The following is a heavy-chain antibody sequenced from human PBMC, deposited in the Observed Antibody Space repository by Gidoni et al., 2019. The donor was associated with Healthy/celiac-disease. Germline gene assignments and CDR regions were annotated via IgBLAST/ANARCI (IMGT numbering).Heavy chain of an antibody. CDR2: IWYDGSNK. D-gene: IGHD1-26*01. CDR1: GFTFSSYG. J-gene: IGHJ6*02. Sequence: QVQLVESGGGVVQPGRSLRLSCAASGFTFSSYGMHWVRQAPGKGLEWVAVIWYDGSNKYYADSVKGRFTISRDNSKNTLYLQMNSLRAEDTAVYYCARDELWPNGYYYGMDVWGQGTTVTVSS. CDR3: ARDELWPNGYYYGMDV. V-gene: IGHV3-33*01.